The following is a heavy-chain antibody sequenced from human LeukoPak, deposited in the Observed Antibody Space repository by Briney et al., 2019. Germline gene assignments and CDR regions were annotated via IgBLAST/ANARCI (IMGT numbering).Heavy chain of an antibody. Sequence: GGSLRLSCAASGFTFSSYAMSWVRQAPGKGLEWVSAISGSVGSTYYADSVKGRFTISRDNSKNTLYLQMNSLRAEDTAVYYCAKGDPPAQTYYYDSSGYLFDYWGQGTLVTVSS. CDR3: AKGDPPAQTYYYDSSGYLFDY. J-gene: IGHJ4*02. CDR2: ISGSVGST. V-gene: IGHV3-23*01. CDR1: GFTFSSYA. D-gene: IGHD3-22*01.